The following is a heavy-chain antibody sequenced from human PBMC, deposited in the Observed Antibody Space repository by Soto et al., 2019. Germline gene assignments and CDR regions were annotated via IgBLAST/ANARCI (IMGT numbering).Heavy chain of an antibody. Sequence: PSQTLSLTCTVSGGSISSGDYYWSWIRQPPGKGLEWIGSIYYSGSTYYNPSLKSRVTISVDTSKNQFSLKLNSVTAADTAVYYCASRHSRTYFDYWGQGNLVTVSS. D-gene: IGHD6-13*01. V-gene: IGHV4-30-4*01. CDR2: IYYSGST. CDR1: GGSISSGDYY. CDR3: ASRHSRTYFDY. J-gene: IGHJ4*02.